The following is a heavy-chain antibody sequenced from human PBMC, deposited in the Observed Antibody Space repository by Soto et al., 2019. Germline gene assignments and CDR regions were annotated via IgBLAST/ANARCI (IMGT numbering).Heavy chain of an antibody. Sequence: GGSLRLSCAASGFTFSSYSINWVRQAPGKGLEWVSSISSSSSYIYYADSVKGRFTISRDNAKDSLYLQMNSLRAEDTAVYYCARDDTYDFWSGYYTSPFDYWGQGTLVTVSS. V-gene: IGHV3-21*01. D-gene: IGHD3-3*01. CDR1: GFTFSSYS. CDR3: ARDDTYDFWSGYYTSPFDY. J-gene: IGHJ4*02. CDR2: ISSSSSYI.